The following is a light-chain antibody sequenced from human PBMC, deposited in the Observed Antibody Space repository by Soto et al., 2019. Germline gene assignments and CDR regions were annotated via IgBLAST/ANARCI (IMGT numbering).Light chain of an antibody. J-gene: IGLJ2*01. Sequence: QAVVTQEPSLTVSPGGKVTLTCASSTGAVTSGYYPNWFQQKPGQATTSLIYSTTNRHSWTPARFSGSLLGGKAALTLSGVQREDEAEYYGLLDYGGARVFGGGTKVTVL. CDR2: STT. V-gene: IGLV7-43*01. CDR1: TGAVTSGYY. CDR3: LLDYGGARV.